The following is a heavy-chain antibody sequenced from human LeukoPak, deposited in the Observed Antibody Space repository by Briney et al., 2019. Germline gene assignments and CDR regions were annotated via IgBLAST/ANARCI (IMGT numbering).Heavy chain of an antibody. CDR2: ISAYNGNT. CDR1: GYTFTSYG. J-gene: IGHJ4*02. Sequence: VASVKVSRKSSGYTFTSYGFSWVRLAPGQGLEWMGWISAYNGNTNYAQKLQGRVTMTTDTSTSTAYMELRSLRSDDTAVYYCARVGGLAAALDYWGQGTLVTVSS. V-gene: IGHV1-18*01. CDR3: ARVGGLAAALDY. D-gene: IGHD6-13*01.